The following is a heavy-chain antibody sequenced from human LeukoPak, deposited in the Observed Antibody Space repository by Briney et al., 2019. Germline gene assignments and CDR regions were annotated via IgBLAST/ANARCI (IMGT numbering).Heavy chain of an antibody. CDR1: GGTFSSYA. D-gene: IGHD2-8*02. J-gene: IGHJ6*03. CDR2: IIPIFGTA. Sequence: ASVKVSCKASGGTFSSYAISWVRQAPGQGLEWMGGIIPIFGTANYAQKFQGRVTITADESTSTAYMELSSLRSEDTAVYYCARVTGPRDYYYMDVWGKGTTVTVSS. CDR3: ARVTGPRDYYYMDV. V-gene: IGHV1-69*01.